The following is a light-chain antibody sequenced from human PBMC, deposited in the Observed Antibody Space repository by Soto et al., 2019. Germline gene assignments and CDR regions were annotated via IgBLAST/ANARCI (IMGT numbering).Light chain of an antibody. CDR3: LLDGDSPPAYT. V-gene: IGKV3-20*01. CDR1: QSVSSRN. CDR2: GAF. J-gene: IGKJ2*01. Sequence: EIVLTQSPGTLSLFPGERATLSCRASQSVSSRNSAWYRQKPVQAPSLLIYGAFNRATGIPDPFSGSGAATDFTLTISRLMPSDFAVYYCLLDGDSPPAYTFGQGTKLDIK.